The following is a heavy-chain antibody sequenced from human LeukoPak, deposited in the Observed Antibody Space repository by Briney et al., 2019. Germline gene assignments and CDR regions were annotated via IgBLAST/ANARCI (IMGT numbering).Heavy chain of an antibody. V-gene: IGHV4-39*01. Sequence: PSETLSLTCTVSGGSISSSSYYWGWIRQPPGKGLEWIGSIYYSGSTYYNPSLKSRVTISVDTSKNQFSLKLSSVTAADTAVYYCASLKRYGDYPYYYYYMDVWGKGTTVTVSS. CDR1: GGSISSSSYY. J-gene: IGHJ6*03. CDR2: IYYSGST. D-gene: IGHD4-17*01. CDR3: ASLKRYGDYPYYYYYMDV.